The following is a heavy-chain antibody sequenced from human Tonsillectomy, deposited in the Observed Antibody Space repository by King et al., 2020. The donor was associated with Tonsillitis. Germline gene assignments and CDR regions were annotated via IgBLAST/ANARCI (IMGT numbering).Heavy chain of an antibody. Sequence: MQLQESGPGLVKPSETLSLTCTVSGGSISPYYWSWIRQPPGKGLEWIGNIYYSGSTNYNPSLKSRVTISVDTSKNQFSLKLSSVTAADTAVYYCARQRGPYQLLSPFDYWGQGTLVTVSS. CDR3: ARQRGPYQLLSPFDY. J-gene: IGHJ4*02. V-gene: IGHV4-59*08. D-gene: IGHD2-2*01. CDR1: GGSISPYY. CDR2: IYYSGST.